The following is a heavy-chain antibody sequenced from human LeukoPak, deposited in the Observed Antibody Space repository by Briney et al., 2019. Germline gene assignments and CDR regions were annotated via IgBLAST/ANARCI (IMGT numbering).Heavy chain of an antibody. CDR2: IYYSGST. J-gene: IGHJ4*02. D-gene: IGHD5-18*01. CDR3: ARVGGFGDTAMFRGFDS. CDR1: GGPLSSYH. V-gene: IGHV4-59*01. Sequence: SVTLSLTCTLSGGPLSSYHWSWMRQPPGKGLEGIGYIYYSGSTNYNPSLKSRVTISVDTSKNQFSLKLSSVTAADTAVYYCARVGGFGDTAMFRGFDSWGQGTLVTVSS.